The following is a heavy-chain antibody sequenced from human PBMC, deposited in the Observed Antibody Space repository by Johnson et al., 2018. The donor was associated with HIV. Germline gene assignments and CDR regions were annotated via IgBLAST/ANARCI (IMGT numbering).Heavy chain of an antibody. CDR1: GFTFSSYA. D-gene: IGHD4-17*01. J-gene: IGHJ3*02. CDR3: AKDYGDYGVVRDAVDI. Sequence: VQLVESGGGLVQPGGSLRLSCAASGFTFSSYAMSWVRQAPGKGLEWVSGISGGGGSTYYADSVKGRFTISRDNSKNTLYLQMNSLRAEDTAVYYCAKDYGDYGVVRDAVDIWGQGTVVTVSS. CDR2: ISGGGGST. V-gene: IGHV3-23*04.